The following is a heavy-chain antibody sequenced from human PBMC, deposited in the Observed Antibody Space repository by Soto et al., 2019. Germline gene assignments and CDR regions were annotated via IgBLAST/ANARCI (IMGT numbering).Heavy chain of an antibody. CDR3: ATVTTRMSYFDY. Sequence: GASVKVSCKASGGTFSSYTISWVRQAPGQGLEWMGRIIPILGIANYAQKFQGRVTITADKSTSTAYMELSSLRSEDTAVYYCATVTTRMSYFDYWGQGTLVTVSS. D-gene: IGHD4-17*01. J-gene: IGHJ4*02. CDR1: GGTFSSYT. CDR2: IIPILGIA. V-gene: IGHV1-69*02.